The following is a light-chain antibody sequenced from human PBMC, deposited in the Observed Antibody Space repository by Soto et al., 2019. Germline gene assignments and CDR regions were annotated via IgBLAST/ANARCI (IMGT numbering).Light chain of an antibody. V-gene: IGLV1-47*01. CDR3: AAWDDSLSGVL. CDR2: RND. Sequence: QSVLTQPPSASGTPGQRVTISCSGSSSNIESNYVYWYQQLPGTAPKVLIYRNDQRPSGVPDRFSGSKSGTSASLAISGLRSEXXADYYCAAWDDSLSGVLFGGGTKLTV. J-gene: IGLJ2*01. CDR1: SSNIESNY.